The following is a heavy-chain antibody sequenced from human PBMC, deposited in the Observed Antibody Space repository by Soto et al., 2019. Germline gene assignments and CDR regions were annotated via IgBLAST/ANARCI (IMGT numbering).Heavy chain of an antibody. CDR2: ISSSSSYI. J-gene: IGHJ6*02. D-gene: IGHD3-10*01. CDR1: GFTFSSYS. V-gene: IGHV3-21*01. Sequence: EVQLVESGGGLVKPGGSLRLSCAASGFTFSSYSMNWVRQAPGKGLEWVSSISSSSSYIYYADSVKGRFTISRDKAKNSLYLQMNSLRAEDTAVYYCARDLLDGMDVWGQGTTVTVSS. CDR3: ARDLLDGMDV.